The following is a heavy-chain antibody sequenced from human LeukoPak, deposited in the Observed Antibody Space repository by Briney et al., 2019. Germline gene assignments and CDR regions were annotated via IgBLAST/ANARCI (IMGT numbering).Heavy chain of an antibody. D-gene: IGHD3-3*01. CDR1: GFTFSSYW. Sequence: GGSLRLSCAASGFTFSSYWMHWVRQAPGKGLVWVSRINSDGSSTSYADSVKGRFTISRDNAKNTLYLQMNSLRAEDTAVYYCARDTQFDFWSGYYNYWGQGTLVTASS. J-gene: IGHJ4*02. CDR3: ARDTQFDFWSGYYNY. CDR2: INSDGSST. V-gene: IGHV3-74*01.